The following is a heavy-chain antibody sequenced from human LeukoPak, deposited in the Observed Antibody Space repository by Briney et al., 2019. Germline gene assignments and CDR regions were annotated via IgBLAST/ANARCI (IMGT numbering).Heavy chain of an antibody. Sequence: GGSLRLSCEASGFTFNTYSMYWARQAPGKGLEWVSSIDSSGGYMFYADSVKGRFIISRDNAKDSLYLQMNSLRAEDTAVYYCAKDKMSLFDIWGQGTMVTVSS. J-gene: IGHJ3*02. CDR3: AKDKMSLFDI. CDR2: IDSSGGYM. V-gene: IGHV3-21*04. CDR1: GFTFNTYS.